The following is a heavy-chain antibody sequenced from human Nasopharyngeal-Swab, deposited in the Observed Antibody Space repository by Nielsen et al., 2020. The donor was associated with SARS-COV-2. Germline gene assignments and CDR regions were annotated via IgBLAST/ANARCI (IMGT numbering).Heavy chain of an antibody. CDR3: AKYGAFGVRSYYGLDV. V-gene: IGHV3-23*01. D-gene: IGHD4-17*01. Sequence: GGSLRLSCAASGFTFSDYAMGWVRPAPVKGLAWVSLITGSAGRSDYADSVKGRFTISRDNSKNTVYLQMNGLRIEDTAVYYCAKYGAFGVRSYYGLDVWGQGTTVTVSS. CDR2: ITGSAGRS. CDR1: GFTFSDYA. J-gene: IGHJ6*02.